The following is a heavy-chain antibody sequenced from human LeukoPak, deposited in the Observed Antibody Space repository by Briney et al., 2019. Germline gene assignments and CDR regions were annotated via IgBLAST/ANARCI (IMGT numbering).Heavy chain of an antibody. CDR1: GGSISSGDYY. V-gene: IGHV4-61*02. CDR2: IYTSGST. CDR3: ARKVRYYYYFDY. J-gene: IGHJ4*02. D-gene: IGHD3-9*01. Sequence: PSETLSLTCSVSGGSISSGDYYWSWVRQPAGKGLEWIGRIYTSGSTYYNPSLKSRVTISVDTSKNQFSLKLSSVTAADTAVYYCARKVRYYYYFDYWGQGTLVTVSS.